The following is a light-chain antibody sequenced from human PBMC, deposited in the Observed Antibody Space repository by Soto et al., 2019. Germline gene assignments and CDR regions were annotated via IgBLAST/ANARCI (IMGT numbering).Light chain of an antibody. Sequence: QSVLTQPASVSGSPGQSITISCTGAGSDDVPYNYVSWYQQHPGKAPKLMIYEVSNRPSGVSNRLSGSKSGSTASLTISGLQAEDEADYYCSSHTTSTNTLVFGEGTKVTVL. J-gene: IGLJ2*01. CDR2: EVS. V-gene: IGLV2-14*01. CDR3: SSHTTSTNTLV. CDR1: GSDDVPYNY.